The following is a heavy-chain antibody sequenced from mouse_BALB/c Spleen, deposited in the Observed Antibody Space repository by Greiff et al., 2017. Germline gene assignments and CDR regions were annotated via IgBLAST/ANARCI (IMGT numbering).Heavy chain of an antibody. V-gene: IGHV1-9*01. CDR3: ARSGTDYAMDY. J-gene: IGHJ4*01. CDR1: GYTFSSYW. D-gene: IGHD4-1*01. Sequence: QVQLQQSGAELMKPGASVKISCKAIGYTFSSYWIEWVKQRPGHGLEWIGEILPGSGSTNYNEKFKGKATFTADTSSNTASMQLSSLTSEDSAVYYCARSGTDYAMDYWGQGTSVTVSS. CDR2: ILPGSGST.